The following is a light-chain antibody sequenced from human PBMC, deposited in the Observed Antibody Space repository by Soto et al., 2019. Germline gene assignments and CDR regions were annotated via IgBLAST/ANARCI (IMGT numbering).Light chain of an antibody. V-gene: IGKV3-20*01. J-gene: IGKJ1*01. Sequence: EMVLTQSPGTLSLSPGERATLSFRASQSVSSSYLAWYQPKPGQAPRLLIYGASSRATGIPDRFSGSGSGTDFTLTISRLEPEDFAVYYCQQYGSSPRTFGQGTKVEIK. CDR2: GAS. CDR3: QQYGSSPRT. CDR1: QSVSSSY.